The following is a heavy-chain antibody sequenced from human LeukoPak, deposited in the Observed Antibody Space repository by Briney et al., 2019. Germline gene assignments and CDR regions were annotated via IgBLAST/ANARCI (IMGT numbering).Heavy chain of an antibody. CDR2: ISSSSSYI. CDR1: GFTFSSYS. Sequence: KPGGSLRLSCAASGFTFSSYSMNWVRQAPGKGLEWVSSISSSSSYIYYADSVKGRFTISRDNAKNSLYLQMNSLRAEGTALYYCARVGGNSGRDAFDIWGQGTMVTVSS. J-gene: IGHJ3*02. D-gene: IGHD4-23*01. V-gene: IGHV3-21*01. CDR3: ARVGGNSGRDAFDI.